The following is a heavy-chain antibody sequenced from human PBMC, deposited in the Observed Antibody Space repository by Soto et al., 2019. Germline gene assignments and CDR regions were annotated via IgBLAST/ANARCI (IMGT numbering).Heavy chain of an antibody. CDR2: INPSGGST. J-gene: IGHJ5*02. CDR3: AREEREYCSGGSCPKAFDP. Sequence: ASVKVSCKASGYTFTSYYMHWVRQAPGQGLEWMGIINPSGGSTSYAQKFQGRVTMTRDTSTSTVYMELSSLRSEDTAVYYCAREEREYCSGGSCPKAFDPWGQGTLVTVSS. CDR1: GYTFTSYY. D-gene: IGHD2-15*01. V-gene: IGHV1-46*01.